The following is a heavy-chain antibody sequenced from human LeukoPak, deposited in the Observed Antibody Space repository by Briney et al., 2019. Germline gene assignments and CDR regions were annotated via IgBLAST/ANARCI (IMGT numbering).Heavy chain of an antibody. J-gene: IGHJ4*02. D-gene: IGHD1-26*01. CDR3: ARVGGEWELLLDY. CDR1: AASISSYY. Sequence: PSATLSLTCTVPAASISSYYTSCIRQPARKGLEWIGRIYTSGSTNHNPSLKSRVTMSEDTSKNQFSLKLSSVTAADTAVYYCARVGGEWELLLDYWGQGTLVTVSS. CDR2: IYTSGST. V-gene: IGHV4-4*07.